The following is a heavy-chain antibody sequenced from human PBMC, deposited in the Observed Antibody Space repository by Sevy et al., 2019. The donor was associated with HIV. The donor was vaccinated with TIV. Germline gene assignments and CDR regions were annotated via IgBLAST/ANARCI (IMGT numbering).Heavy chain of an antibody. Sequence: ASVKVSCKISGYTFTTYNINWVRQATGQGLEWMGWVNPSSGNRGYAQKFQGRVTITTNTSISTAYMELSSLTSDDTAVYYCARDTRRITLFGHLYWGQGTLVTVSS. J-gene: IGHJ4*02. V-gene: IGHV1-8*01. CDR3: ARDTRRITLFGHLY. CDR1: GYTFTTYN. D-gene: IGHD3-9*01. CDR2: VNPSSGNR.